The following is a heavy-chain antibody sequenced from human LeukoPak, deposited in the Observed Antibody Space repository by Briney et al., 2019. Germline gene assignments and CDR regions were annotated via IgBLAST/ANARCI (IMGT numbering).Heavy chain of an antibody. CDR3: ARVRLWFGIDY. Sequence: SETLSLTCTVSGGSISSYHWSWIRQPPGKGLEWIGNMYYSGSTNYNPSLRSRATISVDTSKNQFSLKLSSVTAADTAVYYCARVRLWFGIDYWGQGTLVTVSS. CDR2: MYYSGST. CDR1: GGSISSYH. V-gene: IGHV4-59*01. J-gene: IGHJ4*02. D-gene: IGHD3-10*01.